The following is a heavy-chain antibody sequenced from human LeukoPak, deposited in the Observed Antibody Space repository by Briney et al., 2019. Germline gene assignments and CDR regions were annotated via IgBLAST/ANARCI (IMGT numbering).Heavy chain of an antibody. CDR1: GGSISSSSYY. J-gene: IGHJ4*02. Sequence: PSETLSLTCTVSGGSISSSSYYWGWIRQPPGKGLEWIGSIYYSGSTYYNPSPKSRVTISVDTSKNQFSLKLSSVTAADTAVYYCARHFRHFDYWGQGTLVTVSS. CDR3: ARHFRHFDY. V-gene: IGHV4-39*01. CDR2: IYYSGST.